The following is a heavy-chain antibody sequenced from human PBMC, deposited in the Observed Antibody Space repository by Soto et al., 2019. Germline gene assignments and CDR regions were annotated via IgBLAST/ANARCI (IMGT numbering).Heavy chain of an antibody. V-gene: IGHV1-3*05. J-gene: IGHJ5*02. CDR1: GYTFTSYA. CDR2: INAGNGNT. D-gene: IGHD4-17*01. CDR3: ARDCDYGFPFEWFDP. Sequence: QVQLVQSGAEEKKPGASVKVSCKASGYTFTSYAMHWVRQAPGQRLEWMGWINAGNGNTKYSQKFQGRVTITRDTSASTAYMELSSLRSEDTAVYYCARDCDYGFPFEWFDPWGQGTLVTVSS.